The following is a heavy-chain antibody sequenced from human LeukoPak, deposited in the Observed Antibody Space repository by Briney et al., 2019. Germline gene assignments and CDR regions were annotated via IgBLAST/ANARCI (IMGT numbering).Heavy chain of an antibody. J-gene: IGHJ4*02. Sequence: SETLSLTCTVSGYSISSGYYWGWIRQPPGKGLEWIGSIYHSGSTYYNPSLKSRVTISVDTPRNQFSLKLSSVTAADTAVYYCARRTTYIGWRPSESPSCFDYWGQGTLVTVSS. CDR3: ARRTTYIGWRPSESPSCFDY. CDR2: IYHSGST. CDR1: GYSISSGYY. V-gene: IGHV4-38-2*02. D-gene: IGHD2-21*02.